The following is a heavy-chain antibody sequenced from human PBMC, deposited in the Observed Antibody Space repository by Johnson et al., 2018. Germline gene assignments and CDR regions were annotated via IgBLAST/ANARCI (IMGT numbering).Heavy chain of an antibody. Sequence: QVQLVQSGGGVVQXGTSLRLSCTASGFTFSSYGMHWVRQAPGKGLEWVSVISYDGTNKYYTDSVKGRFTISRDNSNSTLYLQMNSLRAEDTAIYYCAKDEVRFLESNYNWFDPWGQGTLVTVSS. J-gene: IGHJ5*02. D-gene: IGHD3-3*01. CDR1: GFTFSSYG. CDR3: AKDEVRFLESNYNWFDP. V-gene: IGHV3-30*18. CDR2: ISYDGTNK.